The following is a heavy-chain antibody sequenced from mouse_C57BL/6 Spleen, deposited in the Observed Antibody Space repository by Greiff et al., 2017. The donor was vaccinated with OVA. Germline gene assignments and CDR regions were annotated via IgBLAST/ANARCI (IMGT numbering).Heavy chain of an antibody. V-gene: IGHV1-9*01. Sequence: VHLVESGAELMKPGASVKLSCKASGYTFTGYWIDWVKQRPGHGLEWIGEIFPGSGSTNYDEKFKGKATITADTSSNTAYMQLSSLTTEDSAIYYCARNYRRGYFDYWGQGTTLTVSS. CDR1: GYTFTGYW. D-gene: IGHD3-3*01. J-gene: IGHJ2*01. CDR3: ARNYRRGYFDY. CDR2: IFPGSGST.